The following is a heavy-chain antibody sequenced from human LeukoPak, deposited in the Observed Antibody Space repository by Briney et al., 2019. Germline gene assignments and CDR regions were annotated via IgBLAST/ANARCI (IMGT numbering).Heavy chain of an antibody. V-gene: IGHV1-18*01. CDR3: ARYYYDSSGYYYNLYYGMDA. J-gene: IGHJ6*02. CDR2: VNGYKGYT. Sequence: ASVKVSCKASGYTFTTFGISWVRQAPGQGLEWMGWVNGYKGYTDYAENLQGRVTMTTDTSTSTAYMELRSLRSDDTAVYYCARYYYDSSGYYYNLYYGMDAWGQGTTVTVSS. D-gene: IGHD3-22*01. CDR1: GYTFTTFG.